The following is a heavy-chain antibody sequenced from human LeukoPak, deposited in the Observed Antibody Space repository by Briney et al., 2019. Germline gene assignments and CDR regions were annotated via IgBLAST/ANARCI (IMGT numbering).Heavy chain of an antibody. J-gene: IGHJ4*02. CDR1: GYTFINHD. Sequence: ASVKVSCKASGYTFINHDISWVRQAPGQGLEWMGGIIPIFGTANYAQKFQGRVTITAYKSTSTAYMELSSLRSEDTAVYYCARGSGGVIFDYWGQGTLVTVSS. V-gene: IGHV1-69*06. CDR2: IIPIFGTA. D-gene: IGHD3-16*01. CDR3: ARGSGGVIFDY.